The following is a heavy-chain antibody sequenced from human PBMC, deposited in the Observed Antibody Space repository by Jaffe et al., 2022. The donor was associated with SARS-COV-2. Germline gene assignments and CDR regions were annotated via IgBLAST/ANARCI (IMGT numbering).Heavy chain of an antibody. CDR2: IWYDGSNK. CDR1: GFTFSSYG. D-gene: IGHD5-18*01. V-gene: IGHV3-33*01. J-gene: IGHJ6*02. Sequence: QVQLVESGGGVVQPGRSLRLSCAASGFTFSSYGMHWVRQAPGKGLEWVAVIWYDGSNKYYADSVKGRFTISRDNSKNTLYLQMNSLRAEDTAVYYCARDEGVQLWLEVIGRDYYYGMDVWGQGTTVTVSS. CDR3: ARDEGVQLWLEVIGRDYYYGMDV.